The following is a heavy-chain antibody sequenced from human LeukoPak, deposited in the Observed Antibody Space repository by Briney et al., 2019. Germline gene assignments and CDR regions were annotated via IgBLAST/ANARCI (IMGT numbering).Heavy chain of an antibody. CDR2: IIPIFGTA. V-gene: IGHV1-69*13. J-gene: IGHJ4*02. CDR3: ARARKWELLGGYFDY. CDR1: GGTFSSYA. Sequence: SVRVSCKASGGTFSSYAISWVRQAPGQGLEWMGGIIPIFGTANYAQKFQGRVTITAGESTSTAYMELSSLRSEDTAVYYCARARKWELLGGYFDYWGQGTLVTVSS. D-gene: IGHD1-26*01.